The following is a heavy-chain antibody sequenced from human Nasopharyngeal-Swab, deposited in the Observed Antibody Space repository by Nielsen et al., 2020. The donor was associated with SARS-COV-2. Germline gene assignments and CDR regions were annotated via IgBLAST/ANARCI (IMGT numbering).Heavy chain of an antibody. CDR2: ISSSSSYI. CDR3: ARSHRDYYDSSGSDDY. D-gene: IGHD3-22*01. Sequence: GGSLRLSCAASGFTFSSYSMNWVRQAPGKGLEWVSSISSSSSYIYYADSVKGRFTISRDNAKNSLYLQMNSLRAEDTAVYYCARSHRDYYDSSGSDDYWGQGTLVTVSS. V-gene: IGHV3-21*01. J-gene: IGHJ4*02. CDR1: GFTFSSYS.